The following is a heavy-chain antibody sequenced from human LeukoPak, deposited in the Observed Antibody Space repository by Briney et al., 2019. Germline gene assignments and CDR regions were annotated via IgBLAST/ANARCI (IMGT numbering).Heavy chain of an antibody. Sequence: PGGSLRLSCAASGFTFISYTMSWVRQAPGKGLEWVSCISPSSSTIYYDDSVKGRFTISRDNAKNSLYLQMNSLRAEDTAVYYCARDQAGDLDYWGQGTLVTVSS. CDR2: ISPSSSTI. V-gene: IGHV3-48*01. D-gene: IGHD7-27*01. J-gene: IGHJ4*02. CDR1: GFTFISYT. CDR3: ARDQAGDLDY.